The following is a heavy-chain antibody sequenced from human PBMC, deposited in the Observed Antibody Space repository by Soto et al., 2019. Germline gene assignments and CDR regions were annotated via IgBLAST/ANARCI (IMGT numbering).Heavy chain of an antibody. CDR2: ISFDGNNK. CDR3: ASPRLSSDGTTPIDY. Sequence: VQLVESGGGVVQPGRSLRLSCAASGFTFSSYAMHWVRQAPGKGLEWVAIISFDGNNKYYADSVKGRFTISRDNSKNTLYLQMNSLRPEDTAVYYCASPRLSSDGTTPIDYWGQGTLVTVSS. D-gene: IGHD1-1*01. J-gene: IGHJ4*02. CDR1: GFTFSSYA. V-gene: IGHV3-30-3*01.